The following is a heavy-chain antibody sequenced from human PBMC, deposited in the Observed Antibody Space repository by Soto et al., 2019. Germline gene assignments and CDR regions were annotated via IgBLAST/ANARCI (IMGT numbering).Heavy chain of an antibody. Sequence: GGALRLSCAASGFTFSSYEMNWVRQAPGKGLEWVSYISSSGSTIYYADSVKGRFTISRDNAKNSLYLQMNSLRAEDTAVYYCARGVVYGMDVWGHGTKVTVYS. V-gene: IGHV3-48*03. D-gene: IGHD2-15*01. CDR3: ARGVVYGMDV. CDR1: GFTFSSYE. J-gene: IGHJ6*02. CDR2: ISSSGSTI.